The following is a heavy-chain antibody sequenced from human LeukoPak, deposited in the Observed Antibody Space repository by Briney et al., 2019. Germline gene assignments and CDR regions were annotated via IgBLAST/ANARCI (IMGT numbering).Heavy chain of an antibody. CDR3: ARSRYSSGWDYYYYYYMDV. Sequence: SETLSLTCTVSGGSISSGSYYWSWIRQPPGKGLEWIGYIYYSGSTNYNPSLKSRVTISVDTSKNQFSLKLSSVTAADTAVYYCARSRYSSGWDYYYYYYMDVWGKGTTVTVSS. V-gene: IGHV4-61*01. D-gene: IGHD6-19*01. CDR1: GGSISSGSYY. J-gene: IGHJ6*03. CDR2: IYYSGST.